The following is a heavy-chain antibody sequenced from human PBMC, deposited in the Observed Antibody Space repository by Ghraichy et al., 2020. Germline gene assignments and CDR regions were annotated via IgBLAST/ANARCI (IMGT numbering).Heavy chain of an antibody. CDR2: VSSHGGTV. D-gene: IGHD3-10*01. CDR3: AKEGDSGTKYLFDY. CDR1: GFTFSNHG. V-gene: IGHV3-30*18. Sequence: GSLRLSCAASGFTFSNHGMHWVRQAPGKGLEWVAVVSSHGGTVYYKDSVKGRFTVSRDNSKNTLFLQMNSLRAEDTAVYYCAKEGDSGTKYLFDYWGQGTLVTVSS. J-gene: IGHJ4*02.